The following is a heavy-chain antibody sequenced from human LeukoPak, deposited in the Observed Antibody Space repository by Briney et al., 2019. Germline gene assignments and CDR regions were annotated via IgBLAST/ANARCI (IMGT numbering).Heavy chain of an antibody. J-gene: IGHJ4*02. D-gene: IGHD3-22*01. Sequence: PSETLSLTCTVSGGSISSGGYYWSWIRQHPGKGLEWIGYIYYSGSTYYNPSLKSRVTISVDTSKNQFSPKLSSVTAADTAVYYCARASKSYYYDSSGYNPTHPFDYWGQGTLVTVSS. CDR1: GGSISSGGYY. CDR2: IYYSGST. CDR3: ARASKSYYYDSSGYNPTHPFDY. V-gene: IGHV4-31*03.